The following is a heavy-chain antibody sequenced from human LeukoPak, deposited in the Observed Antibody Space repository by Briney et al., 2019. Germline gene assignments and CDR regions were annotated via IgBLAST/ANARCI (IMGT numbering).Heavy chain of an antibody. CDR3: ARDSGTTGEVKFDP. J-gene: IGHJ5*02. V-gene: IGHV4-59*12. Sequence: SETLSLTCTVSGGSLRSYYWSWIRQPPGKGLEWIGYIYYSGSTNYNPSLKSRVTISVDTSKNQFSLKLSSVTAADTAVYYCARDSGTTGEVKFDPWGQGTLVTVSS. CDR2: IYYSGST. D-gene: IGHD3-10*01. CDR1: GGSLRSYY.